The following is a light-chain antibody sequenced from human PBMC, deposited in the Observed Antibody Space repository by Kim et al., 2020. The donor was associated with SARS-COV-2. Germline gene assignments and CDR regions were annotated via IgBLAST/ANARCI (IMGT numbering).Light chain of an antibody. CDR1: TSNIGSNF. J-gene: IGLJ3*02. V-gene: IGLV1-47*01. CDR3: AVWDDSLSGRV. CDR2: RNN. Sequence: GQSVTISCSGSTSNIGSNFVYWYQQVPGTAPKLLIYRNNQRPSGVPDRFLGSKSGTSASLAISGLRSEDESDYYCAVWDDSLSGRVFGGGTQLTVL.